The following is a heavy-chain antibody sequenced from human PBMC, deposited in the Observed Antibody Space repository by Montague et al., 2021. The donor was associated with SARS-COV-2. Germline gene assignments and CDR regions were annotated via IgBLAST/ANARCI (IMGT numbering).Heavy chain of an antibody. CDR3: ATHRQHYNH. CDR1: GGSISGYY. Sequence: SETLSLTCTVSGGSISGYYWTWTRHPPGKGLEWIGYIFYNGDTNYNPSLKSRVSISVDTSKNQFSLKLIAVTAADTAVYFCATHRQHYNHWGQGAMVAVSS. D-gene: IGHD3-10*01. J-gene: IGHJ5*02. V-gene: IGHV4-59*08. CDR2: IFYNGDT.